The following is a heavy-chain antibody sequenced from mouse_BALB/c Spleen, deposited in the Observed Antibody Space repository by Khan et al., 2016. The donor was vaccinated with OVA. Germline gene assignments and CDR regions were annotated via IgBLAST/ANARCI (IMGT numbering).Heavy chain of an antibody. CDR1: GYTFTSYW. CDR3: ANHGSSAAWFAD. J-gene: IGHJ3*01. D-gene: IGHD1-1*01. Sequence: VQLQQSGAELAKPGASVKMSCKASGYTFTSYWMHWVKQRPGQGLEWIGYINPSTGYSEYNQKFKDKATLTADKSSSTSYMQLSSLTADDSAVYYGANHGSSAAWFADWGQGTLVTVSA. CDR2: INPSTGYS. V-gene: IGHV1-7*01.